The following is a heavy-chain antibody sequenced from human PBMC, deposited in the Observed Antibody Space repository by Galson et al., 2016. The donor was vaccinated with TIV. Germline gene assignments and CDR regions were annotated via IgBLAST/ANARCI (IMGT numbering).Heavy chain of an antibody. CDR1: RFTFSQHW. J-gene: IGHJ6*03. D-gene: IGHD2-2*02. Sequence: GSLRLSCAASRFTFSQHWMSWVRQAPGKGLEWVANINLDGSKKYYVDSVRGRFTITRDNPQNSLYLQLKSLRAGDTAVYYCARSRLYYYPYYLDYWGQGTTVTVSS. V-gene: IGHV3-7*01. CDR2: INLDGSKK. CDR3: ARSRLYYYPYYLDY.